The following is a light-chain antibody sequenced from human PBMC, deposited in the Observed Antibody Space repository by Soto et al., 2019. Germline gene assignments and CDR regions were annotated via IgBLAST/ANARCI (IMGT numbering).Light chain of an antibody. CDR1: QSVSSN. V-gene: IGKV3D-15*01. CDR2: GAS. CDR3: QQYNSWT. J-gene: IGKJ1*01. Sequence: EIVMTQSPATLSVSPGERATLSCRASQSVSSNLAWYQQKPGQSPRLLIYGASTRATGIPGSFSGSGSGTEFTLTISSLQPDDFATNDCQQYNSWTFGQGTKVE.